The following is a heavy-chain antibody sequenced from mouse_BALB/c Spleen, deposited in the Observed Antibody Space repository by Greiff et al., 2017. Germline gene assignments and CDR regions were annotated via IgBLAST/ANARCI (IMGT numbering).Heavy chain of an antibody. D-gene: IGHD2-4*01. CDR1: GFTFSSFG. Sequence: EVMLVESGGGLVQPGGSRKLSCAASGFTFSSFGMHWVRQAPEKGLEWVAYISSGSSTIYYADTVKGRFTISRDNPKNTLFLQMTSLRSEATAMYYCARWMCDYDEVAYDAMDYWGQGTSVTVSS. CDR2: ISSGSSTI. V-gene: IGHV5-17*02. CDR3: ARWMCDYDEVAYDAMDY. J-gene: IGHJ4*01.